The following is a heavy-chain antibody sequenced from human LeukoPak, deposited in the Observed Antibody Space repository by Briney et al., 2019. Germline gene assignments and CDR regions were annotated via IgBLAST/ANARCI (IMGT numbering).Heavy chain of an antibody. Sequence: SETLSLTCTVSGGSMTGYYWSWIRQPPGKELEWIGDISYSGSASYNPSLRSRVTISLDTSTNQFSLTLGSVTAADTAVYYCAREAECSGGSCYSYGWFDPWGQGTQVIVSS. J-gene: IGHJ5*02. D-gene: IGHD2-15*01. V-gene: IGHV4-59*01. CDR3: AREAECSGGSCYSYGWFDP. CDR2: ISYSGSA. CDR1: GGSMTGYY.